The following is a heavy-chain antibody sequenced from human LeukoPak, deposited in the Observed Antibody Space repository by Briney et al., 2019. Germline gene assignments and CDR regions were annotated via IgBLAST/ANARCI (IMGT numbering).Heavy chain of an antibody. J-gene: IGHJ2*01. Sequence: SETLSLTCTVSGGSISTSSFYWGWIRQPPGEGLEWVGSIYYTGSTYHNPSLKSRVTISVDTSKNQFSLKLSSVTAADTAVYYCARVGGGITMIVVVIISQPDWYFDLWGRGTLVTVSS. D-gene: IGHD3-22*01. V-gene: IGHV4-39*07. CDR3: ARVGGGITMIVVVIISQPDWYFDL. CDR2: IYYTGST. CDR1: GGSISTSSFY.